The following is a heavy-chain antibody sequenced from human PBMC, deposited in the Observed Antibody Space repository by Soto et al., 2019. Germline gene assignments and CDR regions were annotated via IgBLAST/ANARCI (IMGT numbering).Heavy chain of an antibody. CDR2: IDPSDSYT. D-gene: IGHD3-3*01. J-gene: IGHJ3*02. V-gene: IGHV5-10-1*01. CDR1: GYSFTSYW. CDR3: ARTGVRFLDWGADAFDI. Sequence: EVQLVQSGAEVKKPGESLRISCKGSGYSFTSYWISWVRQMPGKGLEWMGRIDPSDSYTNYSPSFQGHVTISADKSISTAYLQWSSLKASDTAMYYCARTGVRFLDWGADAFDIWGQGTMVTVSS.